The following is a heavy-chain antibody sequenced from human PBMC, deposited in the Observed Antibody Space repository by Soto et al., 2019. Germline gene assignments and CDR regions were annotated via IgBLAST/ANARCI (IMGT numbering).Heavy chain of an antibody. CDR1: GVISDEYG. V-gene: IGHV3-9*02. Sequence: GEALRVSCAASGVISDEYGMHWFRQAPGKGLEWVSGISWNSGSIGYADSVKGRFTISRDNAKNSLYLQMNSLRAEDTALYYCAKSAQLAVLFDSWGLGT. CDR3: AKSAQLAVLFDS. D-gene: IGHD6-6*01. CDR2: ISWNSGSI. J-gene: IGHJ4*02.